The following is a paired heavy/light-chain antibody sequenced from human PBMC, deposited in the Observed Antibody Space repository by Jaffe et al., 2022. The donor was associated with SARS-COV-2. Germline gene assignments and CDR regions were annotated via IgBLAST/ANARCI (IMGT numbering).Light chain of an antibody. J-gene: IGKJ1*01. V-gene: IGKV1-5*03. CDR1: ETIDRW. CDR3: QQYRTYWT. CDR2: KAS. Sequence: IQMTQSPSTLSASVGDRVIITCRASETIDRWLAWYQQKPGKAPKLLINKASSLETGVPARFSGSGSGKQFTLTISSLQPDDFATYYCQQYRTYWTFGQGTKVEIK.
Heavy chain of an antibody. V-gene: IGHV3-23*04. CDR1: GLTFSSYA. Sequence: EVQLVESGGGLVQPGGSLRLSCVASGLTFSSYAMSWVRQAPGKGLEWVSAITGGGGSTYYADSVKGRFTISRDNSRNTLYLEMISLRADDTAIYYCAKDLEYSPGDAFDIWGQGTMVTVS. D-gene: IGHD4-4*01. CDR2: ITGGGGST. J-gene: IGHJ3*02. CDR3: AKDLEYSPGDAFDI.